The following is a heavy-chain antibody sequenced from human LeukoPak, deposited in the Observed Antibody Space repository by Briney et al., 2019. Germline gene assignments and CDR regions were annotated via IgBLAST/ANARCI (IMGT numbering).Heavy chain of an antibody. CDR1: GFTFRNHA. J-gene: IGHJ4*02. CDR3: AREFGFGNILTTIKRGIGY. D-gene: IGHD3-9*01. V-gene: IGHV3-23*01. CDR2: VSASGDST. Sequence: PGGSLGLSCVASGFTFRNHAMTWVRQTPEKGPDWVSTVSASGDSTYFADSVQGRFAISRDNSKSVLYLEMNSLRVEDTAVYYCAREFGFGNILTTIKRGIGYWGQGSLVIVSS.